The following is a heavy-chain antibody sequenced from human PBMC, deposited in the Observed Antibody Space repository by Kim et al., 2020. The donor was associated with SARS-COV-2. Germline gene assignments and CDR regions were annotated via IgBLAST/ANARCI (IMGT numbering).Heavy chain of an antibody. J-gene: IGHJ2*01. CDR3: ARGGWQQLVLGWYFDL. V-gene: IGHV1-69*01. D-gene: IGHD6-13*01. Sequence: QKFQGRVTITADESTGTAYMELSSLGSEDTAVYYCARGGWQQLVLGWYFDLWGRGTLVTVSS.